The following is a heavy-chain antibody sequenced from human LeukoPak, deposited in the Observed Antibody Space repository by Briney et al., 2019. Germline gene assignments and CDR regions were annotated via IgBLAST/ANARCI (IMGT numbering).Heavy chain of an antibody. CDR1: GGSISSYY. CDR3: ARSAIDAFGI. J-gene: IGHJ3*02. V-gene: IGHV4-59*08. Sequence: SETLSLTCTVSGGSISSYYWSWIRQPPGKGLECIGYIYNSGSTNYNPSLKSRVSISVDTSKNQFSLKLSSVTAADTAVYYCARSAIDAFGIWGQGTMVTVSS. CDR2: IYNSGST. D-gene: IGHD6-25*01.